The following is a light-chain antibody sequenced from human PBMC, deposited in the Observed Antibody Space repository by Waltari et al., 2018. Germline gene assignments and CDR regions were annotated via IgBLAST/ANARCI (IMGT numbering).Light chain of an antibody. Sequence: SFELTQPPSVSVSPGETARITCSGDKWGDKYVSWYQHKPGQSPVLLIYQDNMRPSGIPERFSGSNSGNTATLTISGTQAMDEADYYCQAWHTTTFVLFGGGTKLTVL. CDR1: KWGDKY. CDR2: QDN. CDR3: QAWHTTTFVL. V-gene: IGLV3-1*01. J-gene: IGLJ2*01.